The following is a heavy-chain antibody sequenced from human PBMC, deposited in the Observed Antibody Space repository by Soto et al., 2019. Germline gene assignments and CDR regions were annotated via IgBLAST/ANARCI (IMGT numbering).Heavy chain of an antibody. CDR3: VKGYWKGDV. V-gene: IGHV3-23*01. J-gene: IGHJ6*02. CDR1: GFTFSTYA. D-gene: IGHD1-1*01. CDR2: ISGSGGSI. Sequence: EVQRLESGGGLVQTGGSLRLSCAASGFTFSTYAMNWVRQAPGNGLEWVSAISGSGGSIHYADSVKGRFTISRDTSKTALYLQMNRLRDEDTSVYHCVKGYWKGDVWGQGTTVTVSS.